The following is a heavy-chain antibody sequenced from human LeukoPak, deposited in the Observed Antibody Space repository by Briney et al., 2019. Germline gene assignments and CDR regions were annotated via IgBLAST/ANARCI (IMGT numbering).Heavy chain of an antibody. CDR1: GYSFTTYR. D-gene: IGHD3-10*01. Sequence: PGESLKISCKGSGYSFTTYRVGWVRQMPGQGLEWMGLIYPGDSETRYSPSFQGQVTISADKSISTAYLQWSSLKASDSAMYFCARSNYYGSGSYGFDYWGQGTLVTVSS. CDR2: IYPGDSET. V-gene: IGHV5-51*01. J-gene: IGHJ4*02. CDR3: ARSNYYGSGSYGFDY.